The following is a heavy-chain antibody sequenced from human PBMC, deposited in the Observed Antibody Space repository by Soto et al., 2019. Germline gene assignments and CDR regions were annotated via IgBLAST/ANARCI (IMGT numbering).Heavy chain of an antibody. CDR1: GFTFSDYY. CDR2: ISSSSSYT. D-gene: IGHD4-17*01. V-gene: IGHV3-11*05. Sequence: QVQLVESGGGLVKPGGSLRLSCAASGFTFSDYYMNWIRQAPGKGLEWVSYISSSSSYTNYADSVKGRFSISRDNAKNSLYLPMNSLRPEDTAVYYCARGGTTVTQTLGVWGQGTLVTVFS. J-gene: IGHJ4*02. CDR3: ARGGTTVTQTLGV.